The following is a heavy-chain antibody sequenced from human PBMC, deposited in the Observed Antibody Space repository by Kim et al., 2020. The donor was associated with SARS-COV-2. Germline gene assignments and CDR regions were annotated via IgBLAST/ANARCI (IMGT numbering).Heavy chain of an antibody. Sequence: GGSLRLSCAASGFTFSSYAMSWVRQAPGKGLEWVSAISGSGGSTYYADSVKGRFTISRDNSKTTLYLQMNSLRAEDTAVYYCANIPLWFGPGNYYGMDVWGQGTTVTVSS. CDR1: GFTFSSYA. CDR2: ISGSGGST. V-gene: IGHV3-23*01. J-gene: IGHJ6*02. D-gene: IGHD3-10*01. CDR3: ANIPLWFGPGNYYGMDV.